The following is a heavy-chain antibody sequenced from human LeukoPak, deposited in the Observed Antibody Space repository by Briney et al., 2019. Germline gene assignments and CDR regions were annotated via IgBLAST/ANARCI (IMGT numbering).Heavy chain of an antibody. CDR1: GFTFSKYW. V-gene: IGHV3-74*01. CDR2: IYIDGTGI. CDR3: ARDPYSSGWPSYYYYGMDV. J-gene: IGHJ6*02. Sequence: PGGSLRLSCAASGFTFSKYWMHWVRQAPGKGLVWVSRIYIDGTGIVYAGSVKGRFIISRDNAKDTLYLQMNSLRAEDTAVYYCARDPYSSGWPSYYYYGMDVWGQGTTVTVSS. D-gene: IGHD6-19*01.